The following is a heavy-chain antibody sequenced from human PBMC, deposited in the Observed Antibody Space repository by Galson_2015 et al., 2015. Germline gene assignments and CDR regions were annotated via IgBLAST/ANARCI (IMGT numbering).Heavy chain of an antibody. Sequence: GPLSLPCAVYGGSFSGYYWCWIRPPPGKGLEGIGVINHRGSTNYHPSLKSRYTISVDTSKNPFSLKLSSVTAADTAVYYCARGAPLYCSGGSCYPSTVDCFDPWGQGTLVTVSS. D-gene: IGHD2-15*01. V-gene: IGHV4-34*01. CDR1: GGSFSGYY. CDR3: ARGAPLYCSGGSCYPSTVDCFDP. J-gene: IGHJ5*02. CDR2: INHRGST.